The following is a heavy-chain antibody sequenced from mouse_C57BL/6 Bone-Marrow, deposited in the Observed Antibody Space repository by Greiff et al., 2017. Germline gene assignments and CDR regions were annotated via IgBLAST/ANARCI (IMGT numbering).Heavy chain of an antibody. J-gene: IGHJ2*01. CDR2: ISGGGGNT. V-gene: IGHV5-9*01. CDR1: GFTFSSYT. Sequence: EVMLVESGGGLGKPGGSLKLSCAASGFTFSSYTRSWVRQTPEKRLEWVATISGGGGNTYYPDSVKGRFPISRDNAKKTLYLQMSSLRSEDTALYYGGRRYYFDYWGQGTTLTVSS. CDR3: GRRYYFDY.